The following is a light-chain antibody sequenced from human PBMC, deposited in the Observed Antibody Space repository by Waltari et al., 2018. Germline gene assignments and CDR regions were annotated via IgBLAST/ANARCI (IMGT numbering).Light chain of an antibody. J-gene: IGLJ3*02. CDR3: TSYTTRHTWV. V-gene: IGLV2-14*01. CDR1: SRDVGAYNY. CDR2: EVN. Sequence: QSALTQPASVSGSPGQSLTISCTGTSRDVGAYNYVSWYQQHPGKAPKLMIYEVNNRPSGVSNRFSGSKSGNTASLTISGLQAEDEADYYCTSYTTRHTWVFGEGTKLAVL.